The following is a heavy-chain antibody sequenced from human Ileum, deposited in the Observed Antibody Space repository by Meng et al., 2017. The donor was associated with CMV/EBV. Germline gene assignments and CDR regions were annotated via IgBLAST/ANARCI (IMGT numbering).Heavy chain of an antibody. V-gene: IGHV3-30*04. CDR2: VSPDGGNS. CDR1: GFTFNIFA. CDR3: AREAFLDDFDI. J-gene: IGHJ3*02. D-gene: IGHD3-3*02. Sequence: GESLKISCAASGFTFNIFAIHWVRQTPGKGLEWVGFVSPDGGNSFFAGSVRGRFTVSRDNSKNTVFLHMNSLRVEDTAIYYCAREAFLDDFDIWGQGTMVTVSS.